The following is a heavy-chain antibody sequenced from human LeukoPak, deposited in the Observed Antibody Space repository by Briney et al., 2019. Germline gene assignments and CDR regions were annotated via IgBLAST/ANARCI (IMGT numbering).Heavy chain of an antibody. CDR3: ARFEGSMVRGVIIPRPSDY. Sequence: GASLESSFQGSGSRFTSYWIGWVRPMPGKGLGWMGIIYLGDSDTRYSPSFQGQVTISAEKSSSTAYLQWSSLKASDPAMYYCARFEGSMVRGVIIPRPSDYWGQGTLVTVSS. CDR1: GSRFTSYW. D-gene: IGHD3-10*01. V-gene: IGHV5-51*01. CDR2: IYLGDSDT. J-gene: IGHJ4*02.